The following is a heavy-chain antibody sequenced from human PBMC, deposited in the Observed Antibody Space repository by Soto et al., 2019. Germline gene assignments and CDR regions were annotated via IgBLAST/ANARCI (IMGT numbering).Heavy chain of an antibody. CDR1: GYTFTNYY. D-gene: IGHD3-9*01. CDR2: IHPNNGAT. J-gene: IGHJ4*02. Sequence: VASVKVSCKASGYTFTNYYLLWVRQAPGQGLEWMGWIHPNNGATNYAQKFQGRVTMTRDTSISTAYLELTRLRSDDTAVYFCARVGRIELTGGQREPEYWGQGTLVTVSS. CDR3: ARVGRIELTGGQREPEY. V-gene: IGHV1-2*02.